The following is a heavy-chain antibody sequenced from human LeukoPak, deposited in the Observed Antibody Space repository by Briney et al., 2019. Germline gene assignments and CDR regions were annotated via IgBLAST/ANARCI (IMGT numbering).Heavy chain of an antibody. V-gene: IGHV4-59*01. J-gene: IGHJ4*02. CDR1: GASISSYY. CDR2: IYYSGSI. CDR3: ARGRDGSRRLDY. Sequence: PSETLSLTCTVSGASISSYYWSWIRQPPGKGLEWIAYIYYSGSINYNPSLKSRVTIPVDTSKNQFSLKLSSVTAADTAVYYCARGRDGSRRLDYWGQGTLVTVSS. D-gene: IGHD5-24*01.